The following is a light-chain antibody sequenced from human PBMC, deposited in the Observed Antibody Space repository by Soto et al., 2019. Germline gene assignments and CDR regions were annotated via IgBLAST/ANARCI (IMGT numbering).Light chain of an antibody. Sequence: QSALTQPASVSGSPGQSITISCTGTSSDVGGYNYVSWYQQHPGTAPKLMIYEVSNRPSGVSHRFSASKSGNTASLTISGLQAEDEADYYCSSYTNINTRACVFGTGTKLTVL. J-gene: IGLJ1*01. CDR2: EVS. CDR1: SSDVGGYNY. V-gene: IGLV2-14*01. CDR3: SSYTNINTRACV.